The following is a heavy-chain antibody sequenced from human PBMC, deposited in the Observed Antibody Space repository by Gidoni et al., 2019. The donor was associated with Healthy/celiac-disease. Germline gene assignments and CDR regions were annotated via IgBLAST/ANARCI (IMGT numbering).Heavy chain of an antibody. V-gene: IGHV1-18*01. CDR1: GYTFPSYG. Sequence: QVQLVQSRAEVKKPGASVKVSCKASGYTFPSYGISWVRQAPGQGLEWMGWISAYNGNTNYAQKLQGRVTMTTDTSTSTAYMELRSLRSDDTAVYYCARDEGMATIKDGFDPWGQGTLVTVSS. D-gene: IGHD5-12*01. J-gene: IGHJ5*02. CDR2: ISAYNGNT. CDR3: ARDEGMATIKDGFDP.